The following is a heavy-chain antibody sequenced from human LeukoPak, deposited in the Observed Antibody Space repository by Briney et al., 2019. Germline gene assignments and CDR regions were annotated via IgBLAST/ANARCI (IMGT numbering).Heavy chain of an antibody. Sequence: KASETLSLTCTVSGGSISSYYWSWIRQPPGKGLEWIGYIYYSGSTNCNPSLTSRVTISVDTSKNQFSLKRSSVTAADTAVYYCAAYYYDSSGYFRRFDYWGQGTLVTVSS. CDR1: GGSISSYY. J-gene: IGHJ4*02. CDR3: AAYYYDSSGYFRRFDY. CDR2: IYYSGST. V-gene: IGHV4-59*01. D-gene: IGHD3-22*01.